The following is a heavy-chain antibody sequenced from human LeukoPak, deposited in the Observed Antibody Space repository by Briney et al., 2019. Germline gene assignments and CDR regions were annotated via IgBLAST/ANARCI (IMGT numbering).Heavy chain of an antibody. CDR3: AKDGVVKTSRPYYFDF. CDR1: AFTFSNYA. V-gene: IGHV3-23*01. Sequence: GGSLRLSCAASAFTFSNYAMTWVRQAPGEGPEWVSSISGIVSSTYYADSVKGRFTISRDNSKNTLYLQMNSLRAEDTAVYYCAKDGVVKTSRPYYFDFWGQGTLVTVSS. CDR2: ISGIVSST. J-gene: IGHJ4*02. D-gene: IGHD2-15*01.